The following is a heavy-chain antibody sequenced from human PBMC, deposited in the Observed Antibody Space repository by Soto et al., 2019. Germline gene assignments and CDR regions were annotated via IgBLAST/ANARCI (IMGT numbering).Heavy chain of an antibody. Sequence: SETLSLTCTVSGGSIRSYYWSWIRQPAGKGMEWIGRIHTTDGTNYNPSLKSRVTMSIDTSNNQFSLKLSSLTAADTAVYHCARALSSAAGLYFDFWGQGTLVTVSS. CDR2: IHTTDGT. J-gene: IGHJ4*02. V-gene: IGHV4-4*07. D-gene: IGHD6-13*01. CDR1: GGSIRSYY. CDR3: ARALSSAAGLYFDF.